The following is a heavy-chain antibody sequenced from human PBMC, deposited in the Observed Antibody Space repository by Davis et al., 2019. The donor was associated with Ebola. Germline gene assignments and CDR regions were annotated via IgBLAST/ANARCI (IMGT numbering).Heavy chain of an antibody. V-gene: IGHV6-1*01. D-gene: IGHD5-12*01. Sequence: HSQTLSLTCAISGGSVSGRSGAWNWIRQSPSRGLEWLGRTYYNSKWYNDYAVYLKSRININPDTSKNQFSLQLNSVTPEDTAVYYCARGWLRGWFDPWGQGTLVTVSS. CDR1: GGSVSGRSGA. J-gene: IGHJ5*02. CDR2: TYYNSKWYN. CDR3: ARGWLRGWFDP.